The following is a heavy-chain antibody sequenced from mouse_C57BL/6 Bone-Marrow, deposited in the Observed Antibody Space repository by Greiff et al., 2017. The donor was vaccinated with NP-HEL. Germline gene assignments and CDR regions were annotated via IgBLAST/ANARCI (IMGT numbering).Heavy chain of an antibody. J-gene: IGHJ4*01. D-gene: IGHD1-1*01. CDR1: GFSLTSYG. CDR3: AKGPQFITTVVDAMDY. CDR2: IWRGGST. V-gene: IGHV2-5*01. Sequence: VQGVESGPGLVQPSQSLSITCTVSGFSLTSYGVHWVRQSPGKGLEWLGVIWRGGSTDYNAAFMSRLSITKDNSTSQVFFKMNSLQADDTAIYYCAKGPQFITTVVDAMDYWGQGTSVTVSS.